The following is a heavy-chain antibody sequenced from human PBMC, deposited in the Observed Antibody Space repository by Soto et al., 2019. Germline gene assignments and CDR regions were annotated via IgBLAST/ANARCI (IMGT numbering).Heavy chain of an antibody. J-gene: IGHJ3*02. D-gene: IGHD2-21*02. Sequence: SVKVSCKASGGTFSSYAISWVRQAPGQGLEWMGGIIPIFGTANYAQKFQGRVTITADESTSTAYMELSSLRSEDTAVYYCARDLCGGDCYPDAFDIWGQGTMVTVS. CDR1: GGTFSSYA. V-gene: IGHV1-69*13. CDR3: ARDLCGGDCYPDAFDI. CDR2: IIPIFGTA.